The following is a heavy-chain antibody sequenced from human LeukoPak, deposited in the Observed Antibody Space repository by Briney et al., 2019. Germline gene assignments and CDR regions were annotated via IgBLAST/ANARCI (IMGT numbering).Heavy chain of an antibody. J-gene: IGHJ4*02. D-gene: IGHD5-24*01. CDR3: ARIGLGRDAYNSFDL. Sequence: GGSLRLSCTASGFTFSNYDMTWVRQAPGKGLEWVSSISATTIYTFSADSVRGRFTISRDNVENSLYLQMNNLRGEDTGVYFCARIGLGRDAYNSFDLWGQGTLVTVSS. CDR1: GFTFSNYD. CDR2: ISATTIYT. V-gene: IGHV3-21*01.